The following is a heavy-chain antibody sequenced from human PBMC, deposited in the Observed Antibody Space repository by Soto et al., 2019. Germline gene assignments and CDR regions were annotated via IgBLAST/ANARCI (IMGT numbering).Heavy chain of an antibody. CDR1: GFTFSDYY. V-gene: IGHV3-11*04. CDR2: ISSSGSTI. D-gene: IGHD6-13*01. CDR3: ARPDLYSSSWPFHY. J-gene: IGHJ4*02. Sequence: GGSLGLSCAASGFTFSDYYMSWIRQAPGKGLEWVSYISSSGSTIYYADSVKGRFTISRDNAKNTLYLQMNSLRAEDTAVYYCARPDLYSSSWPFHYWGQGTLVTAPQ.